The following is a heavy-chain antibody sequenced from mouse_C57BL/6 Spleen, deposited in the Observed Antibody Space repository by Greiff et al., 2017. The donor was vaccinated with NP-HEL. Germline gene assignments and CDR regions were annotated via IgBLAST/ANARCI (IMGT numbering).Heavy chain of an antibody. D-gene: IGHD1-1*01. J-gene: IGHJ3*01. CDR1: GYTFTSYW. CDR3: AREGSSYEKAWFAY. Sequence: QQSCKASGYTFTSYWMQWVKQRPGQGLEWIGEIDPSDSYTNYNQKFKGKATLTVDTSSSTAYMQLSSLTSEDSAVYYCAREGSSYEKAWFAYWGQGTLVTVSA. V-gene: IGHV1-50*01. CDR2: IDPSDSYT.